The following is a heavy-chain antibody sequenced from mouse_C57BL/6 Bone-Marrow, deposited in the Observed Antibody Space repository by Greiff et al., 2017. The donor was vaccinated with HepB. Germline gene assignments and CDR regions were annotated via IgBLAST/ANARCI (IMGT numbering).Heavy chain of an antibody. CDR2: IHPNSGST. CDR3: ARGGTTVVGRFAY. J-gene: IGHJ3*01. V-gene: IGHV1-64*01. CDR1: GYTFTSYW. Sequence: VQLQQSGAELVKPGASVKLSCKASGYTFTSYWMHWVKQRPGQGLEWIGMIHPNSGSTNYNEKFKSKATLTVDKSSSTAYMQLSSLTSEDSAVYYCARGGTTVVGRFAYWGQGTLVTVSA. D-gene: IGHD1-1*01.